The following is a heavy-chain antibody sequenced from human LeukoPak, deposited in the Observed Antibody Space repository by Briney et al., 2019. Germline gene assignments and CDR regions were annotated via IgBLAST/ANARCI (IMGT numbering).Heavy chain of an antibody. Sequence: PGRSLRLSCAASGFTFSSYAMHWVRQAAGKGLEWVAVISYDGSNKYYADSVKGRFTISRDNSKNTLYLQMNSLRAEDTAVYYCARDYVDGYNPGEAFDIWGQGTMVTVSS. J-gene: IGHJ3*02. CDR3: ARDYVDGYNPGEAFDI. D-gene: IGHD5-24*01. CDR2: ISYDGSNK. CDR1: GFTFSSYA. V-gene: IGHV3-30-3*01.